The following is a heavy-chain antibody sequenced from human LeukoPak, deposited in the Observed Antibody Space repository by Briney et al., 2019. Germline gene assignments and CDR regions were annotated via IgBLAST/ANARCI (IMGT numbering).Heavy chain of an antibody. CDR2: ISYSGGGT. CDR3: ATEAFGGVPAAKFDY. Sequence: GGSLRLSCAASGFTFTSYATNWVRQAPGKGLEWVSGISYSGGGTNYAASVKGRFTISRDNSKNTLYLQMNSLRAEDTAVYYCATEAFGGVPAAKFDYWGQGTLVTVSS. D-gene: IGHD2-2*01. CDR1: GFTFTSYA. J-gene: IGHJ4*02. V-gene: IGHV3-23*01.